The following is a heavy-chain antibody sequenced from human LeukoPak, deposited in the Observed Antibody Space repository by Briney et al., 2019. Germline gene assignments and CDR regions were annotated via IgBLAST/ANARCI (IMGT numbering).Heavy chain of an antibody. CDR2: IIPILGIA. V-gene: IGHV1-69*04. CDR1: GGTFSSYA. Sequence: GASVKVSCKASGGTFSSYAISWVRQAPGQGLEWMGRIIPILGIANYAQKFQGRVTITADKSTSTAYMELSSLRSEDTAVYYCARVRMITFGGVSDFDIWGQGTMVTVS. CDR3: ARVRMITFGGVSDFDI. D-gene: IGHD3-16*01. J-gene: IGHJ3*02.